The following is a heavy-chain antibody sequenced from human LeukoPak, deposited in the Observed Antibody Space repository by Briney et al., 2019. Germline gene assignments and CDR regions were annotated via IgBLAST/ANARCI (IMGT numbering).Heavy chain of an antibody. V-gene: IGHV1-69*02. D-gene: IGHD6-6*01. CDR1: GGTFSSYT. Sequence: SVKVSCKASGGTFSSYTISGVRQAPGQGLEWMGRIIPILGIANYAQQFQGRVTITADKATCTAYMELSSLRSEDTAVYYCARTHPHSHRIAARLWGQGTLVTVSS. J-gene: IGHJ4*02. CDR2: IIPILGIA. CDR3: ARTHPHSHRIAARL.